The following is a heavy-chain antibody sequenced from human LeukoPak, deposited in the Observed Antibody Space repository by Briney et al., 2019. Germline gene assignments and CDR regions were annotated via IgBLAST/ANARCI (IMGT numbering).Heavy chain of an antibody. CDR1: GFTFSAYA. V-gene: IGHV3-23*01. Sequence: GGSLRLSCAVSGFTFSAYAMSWVRQAPGKGLEWVSAMSGSGGMTYYADSVKGRFSISRDNSKNTLHLQMNSLGAEDTAVYYCAKGAMPYYGGSGYNYFDYWGQGTPVTVSS. CDR3: AKGAMPYYGGSGYNYFDY. D-gene: IGHD3-22*01. CDR2: MSGSGGMT. J-gene: IGHJ4*02.